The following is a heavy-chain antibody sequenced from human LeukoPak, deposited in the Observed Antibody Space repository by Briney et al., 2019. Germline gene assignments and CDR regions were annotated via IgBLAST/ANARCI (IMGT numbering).Heavy chain of an antibody. J-gene: IGHJ6*02. Sequence: GASVKVSCKASGYTFTSYDINWVRQATGQGLEWMGWMNPNSGNTGYAQKFQGRVTITRDTSISTAYMELSSLRSEDTAVYYCARDPLIAAVGIGHYGMDVWGQGTTVTVSS. CDR3: ARDPLIAAVGIGHYGMDV. V-gene: IGHV1-8*03. CDR2: MNPNSGNT. D-gene: IGHD6-13*01. CDR1: GYTFTSYD.